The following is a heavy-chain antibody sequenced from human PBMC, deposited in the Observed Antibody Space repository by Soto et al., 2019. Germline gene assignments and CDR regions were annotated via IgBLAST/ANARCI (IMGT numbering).Heavy chain of an antibody. V-gene: IGHV3-23*01. D-gene: IGHD3-3*01. CDR3: AKVLGYDFWSGYYYYFDY. CDR2: ISGSGGST. J-gene: IGHJ4*02. CDR1: GFTFSSYA. Sequence: PGGSLRLSCAASGFTFSSYAISWVRQAPGKGLEWVSAISGSGGSTYYADSVKGRFTISRDNSKNTLYLQMNSLRAEDTAVYYCAKVLGYDFWSGYYYYFDYWGQGTLVTVSS.